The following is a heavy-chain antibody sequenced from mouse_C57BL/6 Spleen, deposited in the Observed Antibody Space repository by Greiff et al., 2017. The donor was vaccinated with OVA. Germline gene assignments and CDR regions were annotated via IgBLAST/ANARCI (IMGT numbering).Heavy chain of an antibody. Sequence: QVQLQQPGAELVMPGASVKLSCKASGYTFTSYWMHWVKQRPGQGLEWIGEIDPSDSHTNYNQKFKGKSTLTVDKSSSTAYMQLSSLTSEDSAVYDCARGGSNYVGAMDYWGQGTSVTVSS. V-gene: IGHV1-69*01. CDR3: ARGGSNYVGAMDY. CDR2: IDPSDSHT. CDR1: GYTFTSYW. J-gene: IGHJ4*01. D-gene: IGHD2-5*01.